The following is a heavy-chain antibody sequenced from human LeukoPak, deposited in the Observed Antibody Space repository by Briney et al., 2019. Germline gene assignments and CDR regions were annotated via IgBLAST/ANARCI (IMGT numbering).Heavy chain of an antibody. V-gene: IGHV1-18*01. D-gene: IGHD4-17*01. CDR2: ISAYNGNT. J-gene: IGHJ3*02. CDR1: GYTFTSYG. CDR3: ARDSPHDYGDYPDAFDI. Sequence: GASVKVSCKASGYTFTSYGISWVRQAPGQGLEWMGWISAYNGNTNYAQKLQGRVTVTTDTSTSTAYMELRSLRSDDTAVYYCARDSPHDYGDYPDAFDIWGQGTMVTVSS.